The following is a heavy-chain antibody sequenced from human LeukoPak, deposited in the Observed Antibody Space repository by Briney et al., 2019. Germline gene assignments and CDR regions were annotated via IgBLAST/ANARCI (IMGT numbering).Heavy chain of an antibody. CDR2: INHSGSP. D-gene: IGHD3-3*01. CDR1: GGSFSGYY. Sequence: SETLSLTCAVYGGSFSGYYWGWIRQPPGKGLEWIGEINHSGSPNSNTSLKSRVTISLDTPKKQFSLQLSSVTAEDTAVYYCARGRKVLRARANMDVWGKGTTVTVSS. V-gene: IGHV4-34*01. J-gene: IGHJ6*04. CDR3: ARGRKVLRARANMDV.